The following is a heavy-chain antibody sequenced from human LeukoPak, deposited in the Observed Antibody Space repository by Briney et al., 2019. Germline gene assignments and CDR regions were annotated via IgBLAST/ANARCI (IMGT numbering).Heavy chain of an antibody. CDR3: ASPSGPHYGDYEEGRSGAFDI. CDR2: IYYSGST. CDR1: GGSISSGDYY. V-gene: IGHV4-30-4*01. Sequence: SETLSLTCTVSGGSISSGDYYWSWIRQPPGKGLEWIGYIYYSGSTYYNPSLKSRVTISVDTSKNQFSLKLSSVTAADTAVYYCASPSGPHYGDYEEGRSGAFDIWGQGTMVTVSS. D-gene: IGHD4-17*01. J-gene: IGHJ3*02.